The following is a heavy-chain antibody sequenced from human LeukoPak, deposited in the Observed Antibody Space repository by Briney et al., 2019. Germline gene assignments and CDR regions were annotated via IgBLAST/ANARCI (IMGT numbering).Heavy chain of an antibody. CDR3: ARDRGYGSGYSYGYFGY. V-gene: IGHV1-18*04. Sequence: PSVKLSCKASGYTVTSNGTSWVRQAHGPGLEPMGWSSAYNGNTNYAQKLQGRVTMTTDKSTSTAYMELRSLRSDDTAVYYCARDRGYGSGYSYGYFGYWGKVALVSVSS. CDR1: GYTVTSNG. J-gene: IGHJ4*02. D-gene: IGHD5-18*01. CDR2: SSAYNGNT.